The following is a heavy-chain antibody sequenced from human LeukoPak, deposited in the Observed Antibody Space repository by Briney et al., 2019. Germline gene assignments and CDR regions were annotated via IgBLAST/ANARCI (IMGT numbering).Heavy chain of an antibody. V-gene: IGHV4-38-2*02. CDR3: ARLSPYGSGSSSGPTNYNYNYLDV. CDR2: VYHSGRT. CDR1: GYSISSGYY. Sequence: SETLSLTCTVSGYSISSGYYWGWIRQTPGKGMQWIGSVYHSGRTYYNPSLKSRVTISLDMAKSQFSLRLSSVTATDTAVYYCARLSPYGSGSSSGPTNYNYNYLDVWGKGTTVIVSS. J-gene: IGHJ6*03. D-gene: IGHD3-10*01.